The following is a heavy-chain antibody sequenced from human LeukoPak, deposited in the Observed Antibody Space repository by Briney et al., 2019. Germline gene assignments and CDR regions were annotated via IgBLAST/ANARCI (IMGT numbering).Heavy chain of an antibody. Sequence: GGSLRLSCAASGFSFSRDSMSSVRQAPGKRLEWVSSISSSSSYIYYADSVKGRFTISRDNAKNSLYLKMNSLRAEDTAVYYCARLRNDQSIVARTAYGGQGTLVTVSS. V-gene: IGHV3-21*01. J-gene: IGHJ4*02. CDR3: ARLRNDQSIVARTAY. CDR1: GFSFSRDS. D-gene: IGHD6-25*01. CDR2: ISSSSSYI.